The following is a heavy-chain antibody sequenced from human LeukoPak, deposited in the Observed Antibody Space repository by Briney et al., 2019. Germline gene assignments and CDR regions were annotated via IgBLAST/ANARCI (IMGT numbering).Heavy chain of an antibody. V-gene: IGHV4-59*12. CDR3: ARIKKGDYMDV. Sequence: PSETLSLTCTVAGGSISIYYGSVLRQPPGKGLEWIGYIYYSGSTSYNPSLKSRVTISLDTSKNPFSLKLSSVIAADTAVYYCARIKKGDYMDVWGKGNTVTVSS. CDR1: GGSISIYY. D-gene: IGHD3-16*01. CDR2: IYYSGST. J-gene: IGHJ6*03.